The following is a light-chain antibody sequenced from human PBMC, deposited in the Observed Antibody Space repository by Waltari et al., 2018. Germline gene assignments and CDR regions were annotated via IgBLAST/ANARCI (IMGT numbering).Light chain of an antibody. CDR2: NNF. CDR1: SSNIGAGYA. Sequence: QSVLTQPPSVSGAPGQAVTISCTGSSSNIGAGYAVHWYQQLPETAPNLLIYNNFDRPSGVPDRFSASKSDTSASLAITGLQADDEAHYYCQSYDSSLSGSVFGGGTKLTVL. J-gene: IGLJ3*02. CDR3: QSYDSSLSGSV. V-gene: IGLV1-40*01.